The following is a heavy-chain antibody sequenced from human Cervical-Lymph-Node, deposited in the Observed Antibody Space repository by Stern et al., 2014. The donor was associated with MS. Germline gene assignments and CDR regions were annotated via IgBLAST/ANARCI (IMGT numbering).Heavy chain of an antibody. CDR1: GYTFSKNW. J-gene: IGHJ6*02. Sequence: VQLVQSGAEVKKPRNSLKISCKGSGYTFSKNWIAWVRQMPGKGLEWMGIIYPGDSDTRYSPSFQGQVTMSADKCITIYYLPWTGLKASNTPIYYCARPPHRRSSNDPNFGLDVWGQGTTVTVSS. CDR3: ARPPHRRSSNDPNFGLDV. D-gene: IGHD6-6*01. V-gene: IGHV5-51*03. CDR2: IYPGDSDT.